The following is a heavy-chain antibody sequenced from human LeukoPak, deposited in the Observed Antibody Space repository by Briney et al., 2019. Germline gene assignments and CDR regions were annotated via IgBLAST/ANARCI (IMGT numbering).Heavy chain of an antibody. D-gene: IGHD3-3*01. J-gene: IGHJ4*02. CDR3: ASNGLWSGPNYFDY. CDR2: IKQDGSEK. CDR1: GFTFSSYA. Sequence: PGRSLRLSCAASGFTFSSYAMHWVRQAPGKGLEWVANIKQDGSEKYYVDSVKGRFTISRDNAKNSLYLQMNSLRAEDTAVYYCASNGLWSGPNYFDYWGQGTLVTVSS. V-gene: IGHV3-7*01.